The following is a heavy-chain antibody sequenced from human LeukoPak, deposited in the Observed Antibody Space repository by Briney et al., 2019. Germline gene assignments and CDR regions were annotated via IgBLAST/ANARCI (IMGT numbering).Heavy chain of an antibody. CDR1: GGSLSGYY. D-gene: IGHD3-10*01. J-gene: IGHJ6*04. Sequence: SETLSLTCAVYGGSLSGYYWSWIRQPPGKGLEWIGEINHSGSNNYNPSLKSRVTISVDTSKNQFSLKLSSVTAADTAVYYCARDRKRGSGSYYRAYYYGMDVWGKGTTVTVSS. CDR3: ARDRKRGSGSYYRAYYYGMDV. V-gene: IGHV4-34*01. CDR2: INHSGSN.